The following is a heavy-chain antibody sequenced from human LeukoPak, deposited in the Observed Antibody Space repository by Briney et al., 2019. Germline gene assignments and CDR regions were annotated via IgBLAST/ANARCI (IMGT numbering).Heavy chain of an antibody. D-gene: IGHD4-17*01. CDR2: INSDGSST. Sequence: GGSLRLSCAASGFTFSSYWMHWVRQAPGKGLVWVSRINSDGSSTSYADSVKGRFTISRDNAKNTLYLQMNSLRAEDTAVYYCARDLFASDYGDSSDPWGQGTLVTVSS. CDR3: ARDLFASDYGDSSDP. V-gene: IGHV3-74*01. CDR1: GFTFSSYW. J-gene: IGHJ5*02.